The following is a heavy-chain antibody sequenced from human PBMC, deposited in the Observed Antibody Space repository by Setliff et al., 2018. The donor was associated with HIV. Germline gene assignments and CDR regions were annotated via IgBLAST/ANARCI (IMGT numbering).Heavy chain of an antibody. D-gene: IGHD3-3*01. Sequence: ASVKVSCKASGYTFTDYYIYWVRQAPGQGLEWMGRINPNSGGTHYAQKFQGRVTMTGDTSVSTAYMELSGLGLDDTAVYYCARDFLNYDFYRAFDSWGQGILVTVSS. CDR2: INPNSGGT. J-gene: IGHJ4*02. CDR1: GYTFTDYY. V-gene: IGHV1-2*06. CDR3: ARDFLNYDFYRAFDS.